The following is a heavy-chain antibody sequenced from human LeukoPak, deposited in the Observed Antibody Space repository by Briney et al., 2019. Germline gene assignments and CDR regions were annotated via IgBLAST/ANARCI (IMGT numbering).Heavy chain of an antibody. Sequence: SETLSLTCTVSGGSISSYYWSWIRQPPGKGLDWIGYIYYSGSTNYNPSLKSRVTISVDTSKNQFSLKLSSVTAADTAVYYCAREDYYYMDVWGKGTTVTVSS. V-gene: IGHV4-59*01. CDR2: IYYSGST. CDR3: AREDYYYMDV. J-gene: IGHJ6*03. CDR1: GGSISSYY.